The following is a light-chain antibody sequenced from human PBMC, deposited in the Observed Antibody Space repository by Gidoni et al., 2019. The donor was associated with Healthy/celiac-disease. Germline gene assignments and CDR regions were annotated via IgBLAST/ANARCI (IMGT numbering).Light chain of an antibody. CDR3: GADHGSGSNFVYL. CDR2: VGTGGIVG. J-gene: IGLJ3*02. CDR1: SGYSNYK. V-gene: IGLV9-49*01. Sequence: QPVLPQPPSASASLGASVTITCTLSSGYSNYKVDWYQQRPGKGPRFVMLVGTGGIVGSKGDGIPDRFSVLGSGLNRYLTIKNIQEEDESDYHCGADHGSGSNFVYLFGGGTKLTVL.